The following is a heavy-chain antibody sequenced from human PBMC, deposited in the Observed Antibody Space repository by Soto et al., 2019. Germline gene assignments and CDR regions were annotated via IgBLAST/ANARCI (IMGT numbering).Heavy chain of an antibody. CDR2: VIPILGAS. CDR1: ADTFTGYT. Sequence: VQLVQSGAEVKKPGSSVKVSCKASADTFTGYTVTWVRQAPGQGLEWVGRVIPILGASNFAQKFQGRVTISADKSADTAYMVLTGLTSEDTAVYYCARSRGSYYTNFDSWGQGTPVTVSS. CDR3: ARSRGSYYTNFDS. V-gene: IGHV1-69*08. D-gene: IGHD3-10*01. J-gene: IGHJ4*02.